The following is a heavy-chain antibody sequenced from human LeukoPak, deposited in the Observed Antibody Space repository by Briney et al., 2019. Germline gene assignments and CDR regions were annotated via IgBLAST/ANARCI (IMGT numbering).Heavy chain of an antibody. Sequence: SETLSLTCTVSGGSISSYYWSWIRQPPGKGLEWIGYICYSGSTNYNPSLKSRVTISVDTSKNQFSLKLSSVTAADTAVYYCARGGVVVPVAFDIWGQGTMVTVSS. CDR3: ARGGVVVPVAFDI. CDR2: ICYSGST. J-gene: IGHJ3*02. V-gene: IGHV4-59*08. D-gene: IGHD2-15*01. CDR1: GGSISSYY.